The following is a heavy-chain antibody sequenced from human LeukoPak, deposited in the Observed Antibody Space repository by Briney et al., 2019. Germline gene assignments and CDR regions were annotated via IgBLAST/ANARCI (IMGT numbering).Heavy chain of an antibody. CDR2: IYSGGST. Sequence: GGSLRLSCAASGFTFSSNYMSWVRQAPGKGLEWVSVIYSGGSTYYADSVKGRFAISRDNSKNTLYLQMNSLRAEDTAVYYCARDGVRAGGNRGVVFDYWGQGTLVTVSS. V-gene: IGHV3-53*01. D-gene: IGHD4-23*01. CDR1: GFTFSSNY. J-gene: IGHJ4*02. CDR3: ARDGVRAGGNRGVVFDY.